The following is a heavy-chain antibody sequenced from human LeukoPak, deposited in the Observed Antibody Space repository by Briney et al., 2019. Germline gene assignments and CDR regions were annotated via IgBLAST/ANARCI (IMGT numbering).Heavy chain of an antibody. V-gene: IGHV1-2*02. CDR3: AREYCSSTSCYLYYYYGMDV. CDR1: GYTFTGYY. CDR2: INPNSGGR. Sequence: ASVKVSCKASGYTFTGYYMHWVRQAPGQGLEWMGWINPNSGGRNYAQKFQGRVTTTRDTSISTAYMELSRLRSDDTAVYYCAREYCSSTSCYLYYYYGMDVWGQGTTVTVSS. D-gene: IGHD2-2*01. J-gene: IGHJ6*02.